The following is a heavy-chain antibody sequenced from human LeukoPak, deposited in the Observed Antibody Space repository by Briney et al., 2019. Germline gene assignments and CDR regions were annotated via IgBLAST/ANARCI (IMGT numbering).Heavy chain of an antibody. J-gene: IGHJ4*02. V-gene: IGHV3-23*01. CDR1: GFTFSSYA. D-gene: IGHD3-22*01. CDR2: ISGSGGST. Sequence: GGSLRLSCAASGFTFSSYAMSWVRQAPGKGLEWVSAISGSGGSTYYADSVKGRFTISRDNSKNTLYLQMNSLRAEDTAVYYCATQDAYYYDSSGYYPFDYWGQGTLVTVSS. CDR3: ATQDAYYYDSSGYYPFDY.